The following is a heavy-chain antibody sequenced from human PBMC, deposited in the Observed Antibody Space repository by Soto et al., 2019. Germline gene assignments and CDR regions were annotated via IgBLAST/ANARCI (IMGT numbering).Heavy chain of an antibody. D-gene: IGHD1-26*01. J-gene: IGHJ4*02. CDR1: CGSVNSGKYY. V-gene: IGHV4-30-4*01. CDR2: VYYSGST. Sequence: SETLSLTCTVSCGSVNSGKYYWTWIRQPPGKGLEWMGYVYYSGSTYYNPSLKSRVTISVDTSKNQFSLKLSSVTAADTAVYYCASATNWGQGTLVTVSS. CDR3: ASATN.